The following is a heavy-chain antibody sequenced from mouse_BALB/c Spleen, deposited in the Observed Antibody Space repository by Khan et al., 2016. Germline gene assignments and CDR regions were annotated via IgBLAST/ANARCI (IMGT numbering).Heavy chain of an antibody. V-gene: IGHV5-6-3*01. CDR3: ARENYRYYFDY. D-gene: IGHD2-14*01. Sequence: EVELVESGGGLVLPGGSLKLSCAASGFTFSTYGMSWVRQTPDKRLELVATINSNGGSTYYPDSVKGRFTISRDNAKNTLYLQMSSLKSEDTAMYYCARENYRYYFDYWGQGTTLTVSS. CDR2: INSNGGST. CDR1: GFTFSTYG. J-gene: IGHJ2*01.